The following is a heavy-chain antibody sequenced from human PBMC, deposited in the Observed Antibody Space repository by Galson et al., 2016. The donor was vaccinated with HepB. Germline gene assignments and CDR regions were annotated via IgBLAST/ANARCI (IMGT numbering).Heavy chain of an antibody. Sequence: SLRLSCAASEFTFSSYAMSWARQAPGKGLEWVSAIDSSGPSTYYTDSVTGRFTIPRDNSKNTLYLQMNSLRYEDTAVYYCAKAATPVFYYHGMDVWGQGTTVTVSS. CDR2: IDSSGPST. J-gene: IGHJ6*02. CDR1: EFTFSSYA. V-gene: IGHV3-23*01. CDR3: AKAATPVFYYHGMDV.